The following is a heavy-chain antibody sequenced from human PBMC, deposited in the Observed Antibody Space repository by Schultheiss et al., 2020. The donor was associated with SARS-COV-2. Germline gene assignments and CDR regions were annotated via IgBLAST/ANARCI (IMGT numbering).Heavy chain of an antibody. CDR1: GYTFIGDY. D-gene: IGHD1-26*01. Sequence: ASVKVSCKASGYTFIGDYIHWVRQAPGQGLEWLGCLNPNSGDTNFAQKFQGRVTMTRDTSISTAYIVLTRLTSDDTAIYYCARVPWDQDYWGQGTLVTVSS. V-gene: IGHV1-2*02. CDR2: LNPNSGDT. J-gene: IGHJ4*02. CDR3: ARVPWDQDY.